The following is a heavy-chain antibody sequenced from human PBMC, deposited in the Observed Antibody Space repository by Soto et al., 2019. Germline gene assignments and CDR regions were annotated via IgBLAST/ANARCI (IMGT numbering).Heavy chain of an antibody. J-gene: IGHJ4*02. CDR3: ARVGDHEYFDL. CDR2: IIPMFDLV. Sequence: QVQLVQSGAEVKKPGSSVKDSCKASGGAFGSDPLSWVRQAPGQGPEWIGGIIPMFDLVNFAHKFQGRLTITADEDTGTTYMELSSLRAADTAVDYCARVGDHEYFDLWGQGTLVTVSS. CDR1: GGAFGSDP. V-gene: IGHV1-69*01.